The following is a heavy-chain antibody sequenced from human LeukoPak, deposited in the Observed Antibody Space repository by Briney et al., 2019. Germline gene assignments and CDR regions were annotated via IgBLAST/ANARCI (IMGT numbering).Heavy chain of an antibody. CDR1: GYTFTSYG. J-gene: IGHJ4*02. CDR2: ISAYNGNT. D-gene: IGHD6-19*01. Sequence: ASVKVSCKASGYTFTSYGISWVRQAPGQGLEWMGWISAYNGNTNYAQKLQGRVTMTTDTSTSTAYMELRSLRSDDTAVYYCARSPDTIAVAGPFDYWGQGTLVTVSS. V-gene: IGHV1-18*01. CDR3: ARSPDTIAVAGPFDY.